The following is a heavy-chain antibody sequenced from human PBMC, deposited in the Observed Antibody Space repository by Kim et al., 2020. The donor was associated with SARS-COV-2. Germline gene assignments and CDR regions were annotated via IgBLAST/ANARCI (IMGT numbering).Heavy chain of an antibody. Sequence: GGSLRLSCAASGFIFGDYSMNWVRQAPGKGLEWVSYISCNSGRRDYADSVRGRFTISRDSAKNSVYLQMNSLRAEDTAVYYCVRDLNLAVAKWCVVWGQGTLLIVSS. D-gene: IGHD2-15*01. V-gene: IGHV3-9*01. J-gene: IGHJ4*02. CDR2: ISCNSGRR. CDR3: VRDLNLAVAKWCVV. CDR1: GFIFGDYS.